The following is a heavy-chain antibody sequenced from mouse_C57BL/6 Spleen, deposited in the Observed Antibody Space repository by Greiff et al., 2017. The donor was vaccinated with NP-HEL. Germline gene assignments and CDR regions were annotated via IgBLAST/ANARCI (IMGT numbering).Heavy chain of an antibody. CDR1: GYTFTSYN. CDR3: ARGDYGNGAWFAY. V-gene: IGHV1-12*01. J-gene: IGHJ3*01. D-gene: IGHD2-1*01. CDR2: IYPGNGDT. Sequence: QVQLKESGAELVRPGASVKMSCKASGYTFTSYNMHWVKQTPRQGLEWIGAIYPGNGDTSYNQKFKGKATLTVDKSSSTAYMQLSSLTSEDSAVYCCARGDYGNGAWFAYWGQGTLVTVSA.